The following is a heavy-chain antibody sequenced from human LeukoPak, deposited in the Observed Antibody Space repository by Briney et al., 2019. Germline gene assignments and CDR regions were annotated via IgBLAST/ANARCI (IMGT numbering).Heavy chain of an antibody. V-gene: IGHV3-30*02. CDR3: AKDKGFCTTTTCYVLSNDAFDI. CDR1: GFSFTNYG. CDR2: IRFDGTNK. J-gene: IGHJ3*02. Sequence: PGGSLRLSCAASGFSFTNYGMRWVRQAPGKGLEWVAFIRFDGTNKYFTDSVKGRFTISRDNSKNTLYLQMSSLRAEDTAVYYCAKDKGFCTTTTCYVLSNDAFDIWGQGTMVTVSS. D-gene: IGHD2-2*01.